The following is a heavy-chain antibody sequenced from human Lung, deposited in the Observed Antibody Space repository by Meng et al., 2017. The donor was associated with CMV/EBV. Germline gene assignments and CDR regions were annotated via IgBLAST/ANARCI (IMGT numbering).Heavy chain of an antibody. J-gene: IGHJ5*01. CDR3: ARATIAAATMNWFDS. V-gene: IGHV4-4*02. D-gene: IGHD6-25*01. CDR2: VYHSGST. CDR1: GGSISSGHW. Sequence: TXSLTXXLSGGSISSGHWWSWVRQPPLKGLEWIGEVYHSGSTNYNPSLKSRVTISLDKSKNHFSLKLTSVTAADTAVYYCARATIAAATMNWFDSWGQGALVTVSS.